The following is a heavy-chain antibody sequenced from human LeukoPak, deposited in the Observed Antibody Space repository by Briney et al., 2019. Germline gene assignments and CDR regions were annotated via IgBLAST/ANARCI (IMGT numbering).Heavy chain of an antibody. CDR3: AAGYIGGAMFTNAFDF. CDR1: GFSFTNSA. D-gene: IGHD5-18*01. Sequence: SVNVSCKASGFSFTNSAVQWVRQARGQGLEWIGWIVVGSGNTIYVQKFQERVTITRDMSTSTAYMELSSLRSEDTAVYYCAAGYIGGAMFTNAFDFWGQGTMVTVSS. V-gene: IGHV1-58*01. CDR2: IVVGSGNT. J-gene: IGHJ3*01.